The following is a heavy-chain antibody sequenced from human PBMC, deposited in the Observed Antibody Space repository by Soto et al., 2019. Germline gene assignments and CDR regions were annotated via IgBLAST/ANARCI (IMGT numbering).Heavy chain of an antibody. Sequence: QVQLVQSGAEVKKPGASVKVSCKTSGYTFTSYGFSWVRQAPGQGLEWMGWISAYNGNTNYAQKLQGRVTMTTDTSTRTAYMELRSLRSEDPAVYYCAAPLSYSYGLDYWGQGTLVTVSS. J-gene: IGHJ4*02. CDR3: AAPLSYSYGLDY. D-gene: IGHD5-18*01. CDR2: ISAYNGNT. V-gene: IGHV1-18*01. CDR1: GYTFTSYG.